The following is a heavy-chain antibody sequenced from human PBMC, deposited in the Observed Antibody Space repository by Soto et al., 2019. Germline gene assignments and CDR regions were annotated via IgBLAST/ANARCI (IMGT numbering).Heavy chain of an antibody. CDR2: GGPILGMA. V-gene: IGHV1-69*02. D-gene: IGHD2-2*01. J-gene: IGHJ5*02. CDR1: GGNFSRYS. Sequence: QVQLVQSGAEVKKPGSSVKVSCEASGGNFSRYSFSWVRQAPGQGLEWMGRGGPILGMAKYSKNFQGRVTITADKSTSTVYMEMRSLRSDDTAVYYCARGGAVVVPGSVDRHNWFDPWGQGTLVTVSS. CDR3: ARGGAVVVPGSVDRHNWFDP.